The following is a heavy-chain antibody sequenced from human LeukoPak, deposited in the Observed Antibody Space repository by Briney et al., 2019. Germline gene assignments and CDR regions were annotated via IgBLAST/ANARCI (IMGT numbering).Heavy chain of an antibody. CDR1: GGSISSYY. Sequence: SETLSLTCTVSGGSISSYYWSWIRQPPGKGLEWIGYIYYSGSTNYNPSLKSRVTMSVDMSKNQFSLKLSSVTAADTAVYYCARHLGRRSSGWYLDYWGQGTLVTVSS. CDR3: ARHLGRRSSGWYLDY. CDR2: IYYSGST. J-gene: IGHJ4*02. D-gene: IGHD6-19*01. V-gene: IGHV4-59*08.